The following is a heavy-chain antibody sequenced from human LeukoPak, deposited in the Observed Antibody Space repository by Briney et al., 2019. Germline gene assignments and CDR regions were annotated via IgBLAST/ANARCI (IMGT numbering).Heavy chain of an antibody. D-gene: IGHD1-1*01. J-gene: IGHJ4*02. V-gene: IGHV4-61*05. CDR1: GGSISSSSYY. Sequence: SETLSLTCTVSGGSISSSSYYWGWIRQPPGKGLEWIGYIYYSGSTNYNPSLKSRVTISVDTSKNQFSLKLSSVTAADTAVYYCARRWANDYYFDYWGQGTLVTVSS. CDR2: IYYSGST. CDR3: ARRWANDYYFDY.